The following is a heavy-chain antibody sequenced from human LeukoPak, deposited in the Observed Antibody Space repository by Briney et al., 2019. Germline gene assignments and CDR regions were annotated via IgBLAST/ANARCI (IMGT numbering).Heavy chain of an antibody. D-gene: IGHD3-16*02. V-gene: IGHV4-4*07. Sequence: SETLSLTCTVSGGSISSYYRSWIRQPAGKGLEWIWRIYTSGSTNYNPSLKSRVTMSVDTSKNQFSLKLSSVTAADTAVYYCARDSRPVYDYVWGSYRYGVYFDYWGQGTLVTVSS. CDR3: ARDSRPVYDYVWGSYRYGVYFDY. J-gene: IGHJ4*02. CDR1: GGSISSYY. CDR2: IYTSGST.